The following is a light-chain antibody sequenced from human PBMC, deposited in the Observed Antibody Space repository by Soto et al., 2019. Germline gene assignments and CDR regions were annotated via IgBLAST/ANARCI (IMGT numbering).Light chain of an antibody. V-gene: IGKV3-11*01. CDR1: QSVSSY. CDR2: DAS. CDR3: QQRSNWPPIFT. Sequence: EIVLTQSPATLSLSPGERATLSCRASQSVSSYLAWYQQKPGQAPRLLIYDASNRATGIPARFSGSGSGTDFTLTISSLEPEDFAVYYCQQRSNWPPIFTFGPWTKVDI. J-gene: IGKJ3*01.